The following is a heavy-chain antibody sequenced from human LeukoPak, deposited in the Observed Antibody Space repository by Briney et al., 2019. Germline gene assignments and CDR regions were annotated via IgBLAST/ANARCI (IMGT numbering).Heavy chain of an antibody. D-gene: IGHD2-2*01. CDR1: GYTFTSYG. CDR3: ARGQLGYCSSTSCYQHHFDY. Sequence: AASVKVSCKTSGYTFTSYGISCVRQTPGQGREWMGWISAYNGNTNYAQNLQGRVTMTTDTSTSTAYMELRSLRSDDTAVYYCARGQLGYCSSTSCYQHHFDYWGQGTLVTVSS. V-gene: IGHV1-18*01. CDR2: ISAYNGNT. J-gene: IGHJ4*02.